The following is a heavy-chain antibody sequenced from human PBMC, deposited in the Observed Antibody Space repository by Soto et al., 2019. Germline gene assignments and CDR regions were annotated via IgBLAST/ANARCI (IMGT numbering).Heavy chain of an antibody. CDR3: AREKEGNWFDP. V-gene: IGHV3-33*01. Sequence: QVQLVESGGGVVQPGRSLRLSCAASGFTFSSYGMHWVRQAPGKGLEWVAVIWYDGSNKKYADSVKGRFTISRDNSKHTLYLQMNSLRAEDTGVYYCAREKEGNWFDPWGQGTLVTVSS. CDR2: IWYDGSNK. CDR1: GFTFSSYG. J-gene: IGHJ5*02.